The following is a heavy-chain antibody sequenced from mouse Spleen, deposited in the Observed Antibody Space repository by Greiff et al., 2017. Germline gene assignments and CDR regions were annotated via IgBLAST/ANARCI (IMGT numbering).Heavy chain of an antibody. V-gene: IGHV1-15*01. CDR1: GYTFTDYE. CDR2: IDPETGGT. Sequence: VQLQESGAELVRPGASVTLSCKASGYTFTDYEMHWVKQTPVHGLEWIGAIDPETGGTAYNQKFKGKAILTADKSSSTAYMELRSLTSEDSAVYYCARYRSGFDYWGQGTTLTVSS. J-gene: IGHJ2*01. D-gene: IGHD3-1*01. CDR3: ARYRSGFDY.